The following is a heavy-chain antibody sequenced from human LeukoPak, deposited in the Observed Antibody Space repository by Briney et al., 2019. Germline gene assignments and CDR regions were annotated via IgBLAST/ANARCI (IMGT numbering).Heavy chain of an antibody. J-gene: IGHJ3*02. CDR1: GGSISTSNYY. CDR2: IFYSGST. CDR3: AKSNGYGLVEI. V-gene: IGHV4-39*07. Sequence: PSETLSLTCTVSGGSISTSNYYWGWIRQPPGKGLEWIGNIFYSGSTYYSPSPRSRVTISLDTSRNQFSLKLNSVTAADTAVYYCAKSNGYGLVEIGGQGKMVTVSS. D-gene: IGHD3-10*01.